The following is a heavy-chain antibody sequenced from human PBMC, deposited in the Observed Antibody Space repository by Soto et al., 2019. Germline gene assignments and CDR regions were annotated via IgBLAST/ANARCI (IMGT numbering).Heavy chain of an antibody. V-gene: IGHV3-33*01. D-gene: IGHD3-22*01. J-gene: IGHJ4*02. CDR1: GFTFSSYG. CDR3: ARDSDSSGYYY. Sequence: QVQLVESGGGVVQPGRSLRLSCAASGFTFSSYGMHWVRQAPGKGLEWVAVIWYDGSNKYYADSVKGRLTISRDNSKNTLYLQMNSLRAEDTAVYYCARDSDSSGYYYWGQGTLVTVSS. CDR2: IWYDGSNK.